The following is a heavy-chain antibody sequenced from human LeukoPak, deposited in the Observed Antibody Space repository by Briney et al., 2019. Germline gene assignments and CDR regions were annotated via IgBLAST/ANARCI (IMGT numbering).Heavy chain of an antibody. J-gene: IGHJ5*02. V-gene: IGHV1-46*01. CDR1: VYTFTSYY. CDR3: AREGYSGRFDP. CDR2: INPSGGST. D-gene: IGHD5-12*01. Sequence: GASVKVSCKSSVYTFTSYYIHWVRQAPGQGLEWMGIINPSGGSTSYAQKFQGRVTMTRDTSTSTVYMELSSLRSEDTAVYYCAREGYSGRFDPWGQGTLVTVSS.